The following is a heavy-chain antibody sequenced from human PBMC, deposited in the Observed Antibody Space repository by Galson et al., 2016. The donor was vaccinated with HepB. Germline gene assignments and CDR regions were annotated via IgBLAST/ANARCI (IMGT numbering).Heavy chain of an antibody. J-gene: IGHJ4*02. CDR3: VRDWAYSSSFDH. D-gene: IGHD6-6*01. V-gene: IGHV3-21*01. CDR1: GFTFSSYS. Sequence: SLRLSCAASGFTFSSYSMNWVRQAPGKGLEWVSSISRTSSYIYYADSVKGRFTISRDNAENSLYLQMNSLRAEDTAVYYCVRDWAYSSSFDHWGQGALVTVSS. CDR2: ISRTSSYI.